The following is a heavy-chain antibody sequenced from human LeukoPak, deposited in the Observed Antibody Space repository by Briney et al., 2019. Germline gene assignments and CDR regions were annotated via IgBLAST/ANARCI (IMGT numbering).Heavy chain of an antibody. CDR2: LYSVGST. CDR3: ARDSSGDYWYFGL. J-gene: IGHJ2*01. Sequence: QVQLQESGPGLVKPSQTLSLTCTVSAASISSGGYYWSWIRQHPERGPEWIGYLYSVGSTYYNPSLKSRVTISVDTSKNQVSLKMTSVTAADTAVYYCARDSSGDYWYFGLWGRGTLVTVSS. CDR1: AASISSGGYY. D-gene: IGHD4-17*01. V-gene: IGHV4-31*03.